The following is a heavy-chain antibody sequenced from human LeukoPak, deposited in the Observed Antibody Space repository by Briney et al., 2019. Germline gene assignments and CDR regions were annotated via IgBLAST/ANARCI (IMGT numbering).Heavy chain of an antibody. J-gene: IGHJ6*03. CDR3: ARDAVVAGTGWYYYYMDV. CDR2: IGYSGNT. CDR1: GGSISNYF. D-gene: IGHD6-19*01. Sequence: KTSETLSLTCTVSGGSISNYFWSWIRQPPGKGLEWIGYIGYSGNTIYNPSLKSRVTISLDTSKSQFSLNLRSVTAADTALYYCARDAVVAGTGWYYYYMDVWGKGTMVTVSS. V-gene: IGHV4-59*01.